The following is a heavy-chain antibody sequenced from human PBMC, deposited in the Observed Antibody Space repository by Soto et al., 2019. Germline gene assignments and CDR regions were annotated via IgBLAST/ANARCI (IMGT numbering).Heavy chain of an antibody. Sequence: EVQLVESGGGLVQPGGSLRLSCAASGFTVISNYMTWVRQAPGKGLEWVSVIYSGGSAYYADSVKGRFTISRDSSKNTLYLKMNTLRAEDTAFYYCARLQGTFDIWGQGTMVTVSS. CDR1: GFTVISNY. D-gene: IGHD1-1*01. CDR3: ARLQGTFDI. CDR2: IYSGGSA. V-gene: IGHV3-66*01. J-gene: IGHJ3*02.